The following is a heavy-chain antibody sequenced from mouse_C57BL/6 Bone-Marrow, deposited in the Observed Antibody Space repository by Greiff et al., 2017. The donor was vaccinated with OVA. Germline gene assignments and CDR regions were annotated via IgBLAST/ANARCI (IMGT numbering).Heavy chain of an antibody. Sequence: EVHLVESGGGLVQPKGSLKLSCAASGFSFNTYAMNWVRQAPGKGLEWVARIRSKSNNYATYYADSVKDRFTISRDDSESMLYLQMNNLKTEDTAMYYCVRNHEDYAMDYWGQGTSVTVSS. CDR3: VRNHEDYAMDY. CDR1: GFSFNTYA. V-gene: IGHV10-1*01. CDR2: IRSKSNNYAT. J-gene: IGHJ4*01.